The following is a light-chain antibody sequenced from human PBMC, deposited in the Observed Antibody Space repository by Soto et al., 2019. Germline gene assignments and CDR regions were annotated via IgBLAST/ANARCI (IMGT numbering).Light chain of an antibody. CDR3: AAWDDSLNGPV. CDR1: SSNIGSNT. J-gene: IGLJ2*01. V-gene: IGLV1-44*01. CDR2: SSN. Sequence: QSVLTQPPSASGTPGQRITISCSGSSSNIGSNTVNWYQQLPGTAPKLLIYSSNQRPSGVPDRFSGFKSGTSASLAISGLQSEDEADYYCAAWDDSLNGPVFGGGTKVTVL.